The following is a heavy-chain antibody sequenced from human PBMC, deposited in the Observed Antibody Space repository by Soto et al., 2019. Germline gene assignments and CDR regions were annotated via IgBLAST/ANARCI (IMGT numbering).Heavy chain of an antibody. D-gene: IGHD6-19*01. CDR2: IYYSGST. CDR3: ARGIEGWYQGRYYYGMDV. Sequence: SETLSLTCTVSGGSISSSSYFWGWIRQPPGKGLEWIGSIYYSGSTYYNPSLKSRVTVSVDTSKNQFSLKLSSVTAADTAVYYCARGIEGWYQGRYYYGMDVRGQGTMVTAP. J-gene: IGHJ6*02. CDR1: GGSISSSSYF. V-gene: IGHV4-39*01.